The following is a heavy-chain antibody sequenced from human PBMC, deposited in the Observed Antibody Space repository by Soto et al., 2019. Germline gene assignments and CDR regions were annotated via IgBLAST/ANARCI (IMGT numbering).Heavy chain of an antibody. CDR2: ISAYNGNT. CDR1: GYTFTSYG. CDR3: ARAGSRQYLSYYYGMDV. D-gene: IGHD3-9*01. V-gene: IGHV1-18*04. J-gene: IGHJ6*02. Sequence: QVQLVQSGAEVKKPGASVKVSCQASGYTFTSYGISWVRQAPGQGLEWMGWISAYNGNTNYAQKLQGRVTMTTDTSTSTAYMELRSLRSDDTAVYYCARAGSRQYLSYYYGMDVWGQGTTVTVSS.